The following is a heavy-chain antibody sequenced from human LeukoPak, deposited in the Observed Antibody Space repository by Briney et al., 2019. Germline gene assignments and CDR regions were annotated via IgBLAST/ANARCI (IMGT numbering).Heavy chain of an antibody. CDR2: INPNSGGT. Sequence: ASVKVSCKASGYTFTVYYMHWVRQAPGQGIEWMGWINPNSGGTNYAQKFQGRVTMTRDTSISTAYMELSRLRSDDTAVYYCARDRTVTVYYYYYMDVWGKGTTVTVSS. CDR1: GYTFTVYY. CDR3: ARDRTVTVYYYYYMDV. V-gene: IGHV1-2*02. J-gene: IGHJ6*03. D-gene: IGHD4-17*01.